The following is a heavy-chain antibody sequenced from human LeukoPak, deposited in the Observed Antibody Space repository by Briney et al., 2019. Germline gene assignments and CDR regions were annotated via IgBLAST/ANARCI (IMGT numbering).Heavy chain of an antibody. J-gene: IGHJ4*02. CDR1: GYTFTSYG. CDR2: INPSGGST. Sequence: GASVKVSCKASGYTFTSYGISWVRQAPGQGLEWMGIINPSGGSTSYAQKFQGRVTMTRDTSTSTVYMELSSLRSEDTAVYYCARDRGEEWEPSDYWGQGTLVTVSS. CDR3: ARDRGEEWEPSDY. D-gene: IGHD1-26*01. V-gene: IGHV1-46*01.